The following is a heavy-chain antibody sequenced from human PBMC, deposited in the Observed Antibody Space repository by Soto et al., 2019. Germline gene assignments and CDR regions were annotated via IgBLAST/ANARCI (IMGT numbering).Heavy chain of an antibody. D-gene: IGHD3-3*02. V-gene: IGHV4-59*08. Sequence: SETLSLTCTVSGGSISSYYWSWIRQPPGKGLEWIGYIYYSGSTNYNPSLKSRVTISVDTSKNQFSLKLSSVTAADTAVYYCAGLLGIWSQRMNFDYRGQGTLVTVSS. CDR1: GGSISSYY. CDR3: AGLLGIWSQRMNFDY. J-gene: IGHJ4*02. CDR2: IYYSGST.